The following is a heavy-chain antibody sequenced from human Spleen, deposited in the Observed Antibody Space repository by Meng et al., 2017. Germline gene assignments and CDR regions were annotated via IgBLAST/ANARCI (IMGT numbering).Heavy chain of an antibody. V-gene: IGHV3-15*01. CDR2: MKSNVAVGTV. CDR3: SGHVDY. J-gene: IGHJ4*01. Sequence: GESLKISCAASGFTFSNAWMTWVRQAPGKRLEWICRMKSNVAVGTVDYAAAVKGRFFISRDDSENTFYLQMNSLKTEDTAVYYCSGHVDYWGHGTLVTVSS. CDR1: GFTFSNAW.